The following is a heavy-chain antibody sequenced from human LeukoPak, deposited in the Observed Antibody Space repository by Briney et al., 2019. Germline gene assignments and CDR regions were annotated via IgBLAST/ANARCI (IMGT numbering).Heavy chain of an antibody. CDR3: AKKGTAATLDY. CDR2: ITWNSGSI. J-gene: IGHJ4*02. D-gene: IGHD2-15*01. CDR1: GFTFSGYA. V-gene: IGHV3-9*01. Sequence: GGSLRLSCAASGFTFSGYAMHWVRQAPGKGLERVSGITWNSGSIGYADSVKGRFTISRDNAKNSLYLQMNSLRAEDTALYYCAKKGTAATLDYWGQGTLVTVSS.